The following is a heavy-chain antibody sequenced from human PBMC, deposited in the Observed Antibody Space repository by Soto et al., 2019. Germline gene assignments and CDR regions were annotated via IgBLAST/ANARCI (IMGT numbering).Heavy chain of an antibody. CDR3: ARTASGWYDY. D-gene: IGHD6-19*01. V-gene: IGHV4-39*01. J-gene: IGHJ4*02. CDR1: GGSISSSSYY. CDR2: IYYSGST. Sequence: QLQLQESGPGLVKPSETLSLTCTVSGGSISSSSYYWGWIRQPPGKGLEWIGSIYYSGSTYYNPSLKSRVTISVDTSKNQFSLQLSSVTAADTAVYYCARTASGWYDYWGQGTLVTVSS.